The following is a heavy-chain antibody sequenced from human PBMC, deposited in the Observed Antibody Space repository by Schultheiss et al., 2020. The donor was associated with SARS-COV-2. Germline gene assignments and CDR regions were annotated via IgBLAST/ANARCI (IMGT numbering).Heavy chain of an antibody. CDR2: IYHSGST. J-gene: IGHJ2*01. CDR3: ARVDPPIAYCGGDCYLRWYFDL. D-gene: IGHD2-21*01. V-gene: IGHV4-4*02. CDR1: GGSISSSNW. Sequence: SETLSLTCAVSGGSISSSNWWSWVRQPPGKGLEWIGEIYHSGSTNYNPSLKSRVTISVDKSKNQFSLKLSSVTAADTAVYYCARVDPPIAYCGGDCYLRWYFDLWGRGTLVTVSS.